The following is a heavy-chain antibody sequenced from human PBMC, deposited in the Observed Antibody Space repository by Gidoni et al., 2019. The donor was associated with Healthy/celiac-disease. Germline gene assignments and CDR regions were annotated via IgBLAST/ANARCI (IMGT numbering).Heavy chain of an antibody. V-gene: IGHV1-2*02. CDR2: INPKYGSK. Sequence: QVQLVQSGAEVKKPGASVRLSCKPAVYSFSDSYIHCVRQAPGQGLECMGYINPKYGSKDLAQKFQGRVTMTRDSSTTTVFIDLTPLTSDDTAVYFCARDRGPRVKFLFDLWGQGSRVTVSS. J-gene: IGHJ4*02. CDR1: VYSFSDSY. D-gene: IGHD3-10*01. CDR3: ARDRGPRVKFLFDL.